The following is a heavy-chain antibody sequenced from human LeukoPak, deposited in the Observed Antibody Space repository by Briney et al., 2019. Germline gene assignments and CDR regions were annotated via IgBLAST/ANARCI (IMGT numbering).Heavy chain of an antibody. V-gene: IGHV1-2*02. D-gene: IGHD1-26*01. Sequence: ASVKVSCKASGYTFTGYYMHWVRQAPGQGLEWMGWINPNSGGTNYAQKFQGRVIMTRDTSISTAYTELSRLRSDDTAVYYCARGKSGSYYVSDYYFDYWGQGTLVTVSS. CDR2: INPNSGGT. CDR3: ARGKSGSYYVSDYYFDY. J-gene: IGHJ4*02. CDR1: GYTFTGYY.